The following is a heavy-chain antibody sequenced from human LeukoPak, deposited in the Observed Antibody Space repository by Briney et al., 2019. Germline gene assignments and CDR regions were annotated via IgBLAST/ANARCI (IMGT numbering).Heavy chain of an antibody. CDR3: ARGDFWSGSRYFDY. CDR2: INHSGST. V-gene: IGHV4-34*01. J-gene: IGHJ4*02. D-gene: IGHD3-3*01. CDR1: GGSFSVYY. Sequence: PSETLSLTCAVYGGSFSVYYWSWIRQPPGKGLEWIGEINHSGSTNYNPSLKSRVTISVDTSKNQFSLKLSSVTAADTAVYYCARGDFWSGSRYFDYWGQGTLVTVSS.